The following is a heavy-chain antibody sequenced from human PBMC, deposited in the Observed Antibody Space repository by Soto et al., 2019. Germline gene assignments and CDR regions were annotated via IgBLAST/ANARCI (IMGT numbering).Heavy chain of an antibody. Sequence: GESLKISCQGSGYSFTSYWISWVRQMPGKGLEWMGRIDPSDSYTNYSPSFQGHVTISADKSISTAYLQWSSLKASDTAMYYCARPRYCSSTSSPACFDPWGQGTLVTVSS. J-gene: IGHJ5*02. CDR2: IDPSDSYT. CDR1: GYSFTSYW. CDR3: ARPRYCSSTSSPACFDP. V-gene: IGHV5-10-1*01. D-gene: IGHD2-2*01.